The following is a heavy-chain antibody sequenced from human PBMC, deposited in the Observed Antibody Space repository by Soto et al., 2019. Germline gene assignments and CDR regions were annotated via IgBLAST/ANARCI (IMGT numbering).Heavy chain of an antibody. Sequence: EVQLLESGGGLVQPGGSLRLSCAASGFTFSSYAMNWVRQAPGKGLEWVSAISGSGGSTYYADSVKGRFTISRDNSKNRLYLQMNSLRAEDTAVYYCAKEVYCSSTSCYYSMDVWGKGTTVTVSS. CDR2: ISGSGGST. D-gene: IGHD2-2*01. CDR3: AKEVYCSSTSCYYSMDV. CDR1: GFTFSSYA. V-gene: IGHV3-23*01. J-gene: IGHJ6*03.